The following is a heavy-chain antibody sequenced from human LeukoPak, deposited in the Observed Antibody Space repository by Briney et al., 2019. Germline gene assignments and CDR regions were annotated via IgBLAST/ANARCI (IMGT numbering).Heavy chain of an antibody. D-gene: IGHD5-12*01. J-gene: IGHJ4*02. CDR2: IYYSGST. CDR1: GFTVSDAW. V-gene: IGHV4-4*01. CDR3: AKHIVATLRYFDY. Sequence: GSLRLSCEVSGFTVSDAWMSWVRQPPGKGLEWIGTIYYSGSTYYNPSLKSRVTISVDTSKNQFSLKLSSVTAADTAVYCCAKHIVATLRYFDYWGQGTLVTVSS.